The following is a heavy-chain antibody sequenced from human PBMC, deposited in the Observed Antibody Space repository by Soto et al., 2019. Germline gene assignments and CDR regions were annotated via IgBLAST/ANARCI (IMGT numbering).Heavy chain of an antibody. CDR1: GGTFSSYA. CDR3: ATPRGSSALPFDY. CDR2: IIPIFGTA. V-gene: IGHV1-69*12. D-gene: IGHD2-15*01. J-gene: IGHJ4*02. Sequence: QVQLVQSGAEVKKPGSSVKVSCKASGGTFSSYAISWVRQAPGQGLEWMGGIIPIFGTANYAQKVQGRVTITAAESPSTAYMELRSLRSEDTAVYYCATPRGSSALPFDYWGQGTLVTVSS.